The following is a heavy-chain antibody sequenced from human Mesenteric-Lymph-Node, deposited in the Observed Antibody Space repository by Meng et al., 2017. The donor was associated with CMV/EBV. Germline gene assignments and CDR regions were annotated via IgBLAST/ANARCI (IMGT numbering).Heavy chain of an antibody. V-gene: IGHV3-66*02. J-gene: IGHJ6*02. CDR1: GFTFSSNY. Sequence: GGSLRLSCAASGFTFSSNYMTWVRQAPGKGLEWVSVISSGSTTHYADSVKGRFTISRDNSKNTLYLQLNSLRAEDTAVYYCARDGTDSVDGECYCGYSGLGYWGQGTTVTVSS. D-gene: IGHD2-8*01. CDR2: ISSGSTT. CDR3: ARDGTDSVDGECYCGYSGLGY.